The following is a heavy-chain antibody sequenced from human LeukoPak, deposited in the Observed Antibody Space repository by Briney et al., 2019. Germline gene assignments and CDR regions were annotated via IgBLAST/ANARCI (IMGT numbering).Heavy chain of an antibody. CDR1: GFTFSSYE. J-gene: IGHJ4*02. V-gene: IGHV3-48*03. CDR3: ARSPNYKGYFDY. D-gene: IGHD3-10*01. CDR2: ISSFSSTI. Sequence: PGGSLRLSCAASGFTFSSYEMNRVRQAPGKGLEWVSYISSFSSTIYYADSVMGRFTISRDNAKNSLCLQMNSLRAEDTAVYYCARSPNYKGYFDYWGQGTLVTVSS.